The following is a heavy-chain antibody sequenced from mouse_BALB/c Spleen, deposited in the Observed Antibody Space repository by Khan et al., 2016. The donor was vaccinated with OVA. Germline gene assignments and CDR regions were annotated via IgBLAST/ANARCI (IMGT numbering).Heavy chain of an antibody. Sequence: VQLQQSGAELVKPGASVKLSCTASGFNINDTCLHWVKQRPEQGLEWIGRIDPANGDTKYDPKFQAKATITADTPSNIAYLQLSSLTSEDTGVYYCARSNSLWPMDYWGQGTSVTVSS. D-gene: IGHD1-1*01. CDR3: ARSNSLWPMDY. CDR2: IDPANGDT. CDR1: GFNINDTC. J-gene: IGHJ4*01. V-gene: IGHV14-3*02.